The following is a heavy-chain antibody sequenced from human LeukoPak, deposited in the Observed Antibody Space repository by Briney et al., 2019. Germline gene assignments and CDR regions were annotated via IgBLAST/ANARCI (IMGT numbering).Heavy chain of an antibody. CDR1: GFTFKSYG. Sequence: GGSLRLSCAASGFTFKSYGKLGLRQAPGKGLEWVAVIWYDGSNKYYADSVKGRFTISRDNSKNTLYLQMNSLRAEDTAVYYCARDQGLLNRILYHFYYWGQGTLVTVSS. CDR2: IWYDGSNK. D-gene: IGHD3-22*01. J-gene: IGHJ4*02. CDR3: ARDQGLLNRILYHFYY. V-gene: IGHV3-33*01.